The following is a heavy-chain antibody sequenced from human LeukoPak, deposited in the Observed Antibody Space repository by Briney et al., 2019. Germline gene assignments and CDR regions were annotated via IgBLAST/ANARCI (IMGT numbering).Heavy chain of an antibody. CDR1: GYIFKNYG. CDR2: ISVYHGNT. CDR3: ARELFLNYPFDY. D-gene: IGHD1-7*01. Sequence: ASVTVSSMGSGYIFKNYGISGVGPAPGQGLEGMGWISVYHGNTDYSQKFQGSLTITTETSTNTAYMELRGLRSDDTAVYYCARELFLNYPFDYWGQGTLVTVSS. V-gene: IGHV1-18*01. J-gene: IGHJ4*02.